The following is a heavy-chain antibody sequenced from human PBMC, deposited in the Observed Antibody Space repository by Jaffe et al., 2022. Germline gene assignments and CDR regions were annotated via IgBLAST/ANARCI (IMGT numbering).Heavy chain of an antibody. Sequence: EVQLVESGGGLVKPGGSLRLSCAASGFTFSSYSMNWVRQAPGKGLEWVSSISSSSSYIYYADSVKGRFTISRDNAKNSLYLQMNSLRAEDTAVYYCARRPCSGGSCYLDYWGQGTLVTVSS. CDR1: GFTFSSYS. CDR2: ISSSSSYI. J-gene: IGHJ4*02. CDR3: ARRPCSGGSCYLDY. V-gene: IGHV3-21*01. D-gene: IGHD2-15*01.